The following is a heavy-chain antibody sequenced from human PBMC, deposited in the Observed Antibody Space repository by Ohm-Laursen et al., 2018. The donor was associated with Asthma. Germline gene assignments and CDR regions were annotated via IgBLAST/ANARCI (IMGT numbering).Heavy chain of an antibody. Sequence: SLRLSCSASGFTFSSYSMNWVRQAPGKGLEWVAVISYDGSNKYYADSVKGRFTISRDNSKNTLYLQMNSLRAEDTAVYYCARDIAYYYDSSGYKGGFDYWGQGTLVTVSS. J-gene: IGHJ4*02. CDR3: ARDIAYYYDSSGYKGGFDY. D-gene: IGHD3-22*01. CDR2: ISYDGSNK. CDR1: GFTFSSYS. V-gene: IGHV3-30*03.